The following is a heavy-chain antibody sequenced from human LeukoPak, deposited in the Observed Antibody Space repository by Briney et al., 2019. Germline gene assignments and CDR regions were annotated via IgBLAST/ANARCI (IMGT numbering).Heavy chain of an antibody. CDR3: ASLGSGSSPIIDFDY. CDR2: IDPRGGGI. D-gene: IGHD3-10*01. Sequence: ASVKVSCKASGYTFTSYYMHWVRHAPGQGLEWMGIIDPRGGGISYAQRCQGRVTMTRDTSTSTVYMELSSLRSEDTAVYYCASLGSGSSPIIDFDYWGQGTLVTVSS. V-gene: IGHV1-46*01. CDR1: GYTFTSYY. J-gene: IGHJ4*02.